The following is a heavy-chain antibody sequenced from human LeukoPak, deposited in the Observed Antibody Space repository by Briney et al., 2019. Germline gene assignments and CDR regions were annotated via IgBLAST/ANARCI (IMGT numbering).Heavy chain of an antibody. V-gene: IGHV3-30*03. CDR2: ISYDGSNK. CDR1: GFTFSSYG. CDR3: ARGGSGSYFLYGMDV. J-gene: IGHJ6*02. Sequence: GGSLRLSCAASGFTFSSYGMHWVRQAPGKGLEWVAVISYDGSNKYYADSVKGRFTISRDNSKNTLYLQMNSLRAEDTAVYYCARGGSGSYFLYGMDVWGQGTTVTVSS. D-gene: IGHD3-10*01.